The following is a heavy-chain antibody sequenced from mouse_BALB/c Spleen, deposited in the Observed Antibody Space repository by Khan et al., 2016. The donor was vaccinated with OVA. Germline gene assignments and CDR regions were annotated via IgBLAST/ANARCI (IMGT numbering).Heavy chain of an antibody. CDR3: ARAGWDVFAY. CDR1: GYTFTDYV. J-gene: IGHJ3*01. V-gene: IGHV1-77*01. CDR2: IYPGSDST. Sequence: QVQLQQSGPELVKPGASVKMSCKASGYTFTDYVMNWVKQRNGQGLEWIGQIYPGSDSTYYNEKFKGKATLTTDRSSNPAYMHLSNLTSEDSAVYFCARAGWDVFAYWGQGTLVTVPA. D-gene: IGHD4-1*01.